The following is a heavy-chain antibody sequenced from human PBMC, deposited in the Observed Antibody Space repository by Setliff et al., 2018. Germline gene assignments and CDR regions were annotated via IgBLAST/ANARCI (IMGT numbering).Heavy chain of an antibody. CDR1: GGTFSTYA. V-gene: IGHV1-69*13. D-gene: IGHD3-22*01. Sequence: ASVKVSCKASGGTFSTYAISWVRQAPGQGLEWMGGIIPMFGTTNYAQSFQGRVTITADESTTTAYMELSSLRSDDTAVYYCAREKFYYDGSGYYFDYWGQGTLVTVSS. CDR2: IIPMFGTT. CDR3: AREKFYYDGSGYYFDY. J-gene: IGHJ4*02.